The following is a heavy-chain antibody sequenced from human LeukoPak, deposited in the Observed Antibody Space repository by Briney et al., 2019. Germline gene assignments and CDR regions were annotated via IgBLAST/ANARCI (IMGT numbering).Heavy chain of an antibody. CDR1: GFTFSGYW. D-gene: IGHD3-9*01. V-gene: IGHV3-7*01. CDR2: IKQDGSEK. J-gene: IGHJ4*02. CDR3: ARTTKEFDILTGYYFDY. Sequence: GGSLRLSCAASGFTFSGYWMSWVRQAPGKGLEWVANIKQDGSEKYYVDSVKGRFTISRDNAKNSLYLQMNSLRAEDTGVYYCARTTKEFDILTGYYFDYWGQGTLVTVSS.